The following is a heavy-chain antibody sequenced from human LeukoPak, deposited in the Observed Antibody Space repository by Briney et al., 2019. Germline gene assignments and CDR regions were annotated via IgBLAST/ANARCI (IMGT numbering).Heavy chain of an antibody. Sequence: SETLSLTCAVYGGSFSGYYWSWIRQPPGKGLEWIGEINHSGSTNYNPSLKSRVTISVDTSKNQFSLKLSSVTAADTAVYYCARDNLYGVVVTATAYFDLWGRGTLVTVSS. V-gene: IGHV4-34*01. CDR1: GGSFSGYY. D-gene: IGHD2-21*02. J-gene: IGHJ2*01. CDR3: ARDNLYGVVVTATAYFDL. CDR2: INHSGST.